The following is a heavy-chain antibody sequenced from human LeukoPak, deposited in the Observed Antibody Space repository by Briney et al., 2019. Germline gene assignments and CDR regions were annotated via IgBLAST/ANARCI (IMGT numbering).Heavy chain of an antibody. Sequence: GGSLRLSCAASGFTVSNKYMSWVRQAPGKGLEWVSVIYSGGDTYYADSVKGRFTISRDNSKNTLYLQMNSLRAEDTAVYYCARGRTDDYGDYFDYWGRGTLVTVSS. D-gene: IGHD4-17*01. CDR2: IYSGGDT. CDR3: ARGRTDDYGDYFDY. CDR1: GFTVSNKY. V-gene: IGHV3-66*01. J-gene: IGHJ4*02.